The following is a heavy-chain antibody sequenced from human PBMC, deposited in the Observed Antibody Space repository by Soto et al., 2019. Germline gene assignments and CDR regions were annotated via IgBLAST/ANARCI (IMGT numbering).Heavy chain of an antibody. CDR1: GFTFSNYA. Sequence: EVQLLESGGGLVQPGGSLRLSCAASGFTFSNYAMSWVRQAPGKGLEWVSAISGSGGSTSYAYSVKGLFTISRDNSNNTLYLQMNSLRAEDTAISYCANQRYYDFWSGYYEDWFDPWGKGTLVNVSS. D-gene: IGHD3-3*01. CDR2: ISGSGGST. J-gene: IGHJ5*02. CDR3: ANQRYYDFWSGYYEDWFDP. V-gene: IGHV3-23*01.